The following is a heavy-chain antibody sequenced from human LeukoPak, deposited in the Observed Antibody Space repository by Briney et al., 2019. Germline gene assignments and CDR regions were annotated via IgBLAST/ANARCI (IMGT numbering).Heavy chain of an antibody. CDR3: VKPGLAVPGTRYFDY. CDR2: INSDGSSR. J-gene: IGHJ4*02. V-gene: IGHV3-74*01. Sequence: GGSLRLSCGASGFTFSSYWMHWVRQAPGRGLVWISRINSDGSSRSYADSVKGRFTMSRDNSKNTLYLQMSSLRPEDTAVYYCVKPGLAVPGTRYFDYWGQGTLVTVSS. CDR1: GFTFSSYW. D-gene: IGHD6-19*01.